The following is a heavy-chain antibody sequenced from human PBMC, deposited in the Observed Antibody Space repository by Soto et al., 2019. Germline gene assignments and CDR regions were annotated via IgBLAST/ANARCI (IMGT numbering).Heavy chain of an antibody. J-gene: IGHJ4*02. CDR2: INPRDGRT. CDR1: GYTFTNYY. V-gene: IGHV1-46*01. Sequence: ASVKVWCKASGYTFTNYYIHWVRQAPGQGLEWMGIINPRDGRTIYSQRFQGRVTMTRDTSTSTVHMEVSSLRSDDTAVYYCARSGARCYFVHWGQGTLFTLTS. D-gene: IGHD1-26*01. CDR3: ARSGARCYFVH.